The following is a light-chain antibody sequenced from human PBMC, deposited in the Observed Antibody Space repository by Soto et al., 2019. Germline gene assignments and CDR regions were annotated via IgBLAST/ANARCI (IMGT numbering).Light chain of an antibody. CDR3: CSYAGHSTYV. J-gene: IGLJ1*01. V-gene: IGLV2-23*01. CDR2: EDT. CDR1: SNDIGGYYL. Sequence: QSVLTQPASVSGSPGQSITISCTGISNDIGGYYLVSWYQQHPGQAPKLIIYEDTKRPSGVSNRFSGSTSDSTPSLTISGLQAEDEADYYCCSYAGHSTYVLAGGTKVTVL.